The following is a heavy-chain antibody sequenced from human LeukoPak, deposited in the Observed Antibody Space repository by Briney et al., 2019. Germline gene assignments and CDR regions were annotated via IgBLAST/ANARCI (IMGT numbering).Heavy chain of an antibody. CDR3: AKGAKSYNRGYYEDYYYGMDV. Sequence: GKSLRLSCAASGFTFRSYGMHWVRQAPGKGLDWVAVISYDASNKYYSDSVKGRFTISRDNSKNTVYLQMNSQRAEDTAVYYCAKGAKSYNRGYYEDYYYGMDVWGQGTTVTVSS. D-gene: IGHD3-22*01. CDR2: ISYDASNK. V-gene: IGHV3-30*18. J-gene: IGHJ6*02. CDR1: GFTFRSYG.